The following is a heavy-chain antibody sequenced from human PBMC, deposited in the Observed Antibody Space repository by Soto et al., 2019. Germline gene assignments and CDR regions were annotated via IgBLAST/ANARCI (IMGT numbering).Heavy chain of an antibody. CDR3: ARAKTYYDFWSGYSGPGENYYYGMDV. V-gene: IGHV4-61*01. Sequence: SETLSLTCTVSGGSVSSGSYYWSWIRQPPGKGLEWIGYIYYSGSTNYNPSLKSRVTISVDTSKNQFSLKLSTVTAADTAVYYCARAKTYYDFWSGYSGPGENYYYGMDVWGQGTTVTVSS. J-gene: IGHJ6*02. CDR2: IYYSGST. D-gene: IGHD3-3*01. CDR1: GGSVSSGSYY.